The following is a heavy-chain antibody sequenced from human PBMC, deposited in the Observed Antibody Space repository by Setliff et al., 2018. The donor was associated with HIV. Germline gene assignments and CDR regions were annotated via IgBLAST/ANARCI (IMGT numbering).Heavy chain of an antibody. D-gene: IGHD5-18*01. CDR1: GFTFSSYW. J-gene: IGHJ6*03. Sequence: GGSLRLSCAASGFTFSSYWMSWVRQAPGKGLEWVANIKQDGSEKYYVDSVKGRFTTSRDNAKNSLYLQMNGLRAEDTAVYYCARENTQLTVDTATVRWDLGAPTVYYYYMDVWGKGTTVTVS. V-gene: IGHV3-7*03. CDR2: IKQDGSEK. CDR3: ARENTQLTVDTATVRWDLGAPTVYYYYMDV.